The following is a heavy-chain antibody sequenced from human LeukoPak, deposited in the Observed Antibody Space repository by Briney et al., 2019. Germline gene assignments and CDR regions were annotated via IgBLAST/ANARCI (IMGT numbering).Heavy chain of an antibody. CDR2: IRSEAYGGTT. CDR3: TKGWGDY. D-gene: IGHD6-19*01. Sequence: PGGSLRLSCTPSGFTFGEYAMSWFRQAPGKGLELVGFIRSEAYGGTTEYAASVKGRFTIARDDSESLAYQQMTSLKIEDTAVYYCTKGWGDYWGRGTLVTVSS. J-gene: IGHJ4*02. V-gene: IGHV3-49*03. CDR1: GFTFGEYA.